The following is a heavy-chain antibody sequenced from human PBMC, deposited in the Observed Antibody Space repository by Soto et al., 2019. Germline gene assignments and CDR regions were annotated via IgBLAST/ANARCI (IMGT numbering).Heavy chain of an antibody. Sequence: QVQLVQSGAEVKKPGSSVKVSCKASGGTFSSYTISWVRQAPGQGLEWMGRIIPILGIANYAQKFQGRVTHTADKCTSTAYMELSSLRSEDTAVYYCASSLSMVRGVEGYYYFGMDVWGQGTTVTGSS. CDR1: GGTFSSYT. CDR2: IIPILGIA. J-gene: IGHJ6*02. D-gene: IGHD3-10*01. V-gene: IGHV1-69*02. CDR3: ASSLSMVRGVEGYYYFGMDV.